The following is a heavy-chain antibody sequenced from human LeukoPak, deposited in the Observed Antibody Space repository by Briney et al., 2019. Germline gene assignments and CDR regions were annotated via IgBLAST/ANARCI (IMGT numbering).Heavy chain of an antibody. Sequence: GGSLRLSCAASGFTVGSNYMSCVRQAPGKGLEWVSVIYSGGSTYYADSVKGRFTISRDNAKNSLYLQMNSLRAEDTALYYCAKEHGDYVGAFDIWGQGTMVTVSS. CDR1: GFTVGSNY. J-gene: IGHJ3*02. CDR3: AKEHGDYVGAFDI. D-gene: IGHD4-17*01. CDR2: IYSGGST. V-gene: IGHV3-53*05.